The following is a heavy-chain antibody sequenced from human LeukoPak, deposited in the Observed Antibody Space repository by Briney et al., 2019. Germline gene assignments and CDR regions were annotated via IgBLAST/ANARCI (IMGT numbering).Heavy chain of an antibody. J-gene: IGHJ6*03. Sequence: ASVKVSCKASGYTFTSYYMHWVRQAPGQGLEWMGRINPSGGSTSYAQKFQGRVTMTRDMSTSTVYMELSSLRSEDTAVYYCASCGGDCSTNHYYYYYYMDVWGKGTTVTVSS. CDR2: INPSGGST. CDR1: GYTFTSYY. D-gene: IGHD2-21*02. V-gene: IGHV1-46*01. CDR3: ASCGGDCSTNHYYYYYYMDV.